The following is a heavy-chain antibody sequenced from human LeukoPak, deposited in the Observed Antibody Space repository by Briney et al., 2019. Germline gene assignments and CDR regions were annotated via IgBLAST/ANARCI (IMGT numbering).Heavy chain of an antibody. D-gene: IGHD3-22*01. J-gene: IGHJ3*02. V-gene: IGHV4-31*02. Sequence: SWIRQHPGKGLEWIGYIYYSGSTYYNPSLKSRVTISVDTSKNQFSLKLSSVTAADTAVYYCARSGAYYYDSSGYDDIWGQGTMVTVSS. CDR2: IYYSGST. CDR3: ARSGAYYYDSSGYDDI.